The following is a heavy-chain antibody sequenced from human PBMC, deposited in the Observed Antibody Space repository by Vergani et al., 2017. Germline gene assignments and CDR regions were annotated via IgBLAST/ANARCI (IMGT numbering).Heavy chain of an antibody. CDR3: ATRGVIRVYSFDY. D-gene: IGHD3-10*01. CDR2: ISGSGSST. Sequence: EVQLLESGGGLGQPGGSLRLSCAASGLTFTSYTMTWVRQAPGKGLEWVSDISGSGSSTYYADCVKGRFTICKDNTKNTLYLQMDSLRAEDTAVYYCATRGVIRVYSFDYWGQGTVVTVSA. J-gene: IGHJ4*02. CDR1: GLTFTSYT. V-gene: IGHV3-23*01.